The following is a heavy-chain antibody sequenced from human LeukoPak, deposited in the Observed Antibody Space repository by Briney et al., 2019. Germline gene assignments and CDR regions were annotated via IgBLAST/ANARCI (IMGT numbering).Heavy chain of an antibody. D-gene: IGHD3-10*01. Sequence: ASVKVSCKASGYTFTGYYMHWVRQAPGQGLEWMGWINPNSGGTNYAQKFQGWVTMTRDTSIGTAYMELSRLRSDDTAVYYCARGLGSGSFYDAFDIWGQGTMVTVSS. J-gene: IGHJ3*02. CDR3: ARGLGSGSFYDAFDI. CDR1: GYTFTGYY. CDR2: INPNSGGT. V-gene: IGHV1-2*04.